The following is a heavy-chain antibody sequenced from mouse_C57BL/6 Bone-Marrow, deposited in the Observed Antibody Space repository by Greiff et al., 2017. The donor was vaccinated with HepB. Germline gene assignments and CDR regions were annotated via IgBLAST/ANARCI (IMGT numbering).Heavy chain of an antibody. Sequence: QVQLKESGAELARPGASVKLSCKASGYTFTSYGISWVKQRTGQGLEWIGEIYPRSGNTYYNEKFKGKATLTADKSSSTAYMELRSLTSEDSAVYFCANQDYYAMDYWGQGTSVTVSS. CDR2: IYPRSGNT. CDR3: ANQDYYAMDY. CDR1: GYTFTSYG. J-gene: IGHJ4*01. V-gene: IGHV1-81*01.